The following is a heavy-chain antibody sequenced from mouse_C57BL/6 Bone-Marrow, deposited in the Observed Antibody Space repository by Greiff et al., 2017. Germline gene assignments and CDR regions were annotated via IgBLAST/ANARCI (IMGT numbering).Heavy chain of an antibody. J-gene: IGHJ2*01. Sequence: EVQLQESGPGLVKPSQSLSLTCSVTGYSITSGYYWNWIRQFPGNKLEWMGYISYDGSNNYNQSLKNRISITRDTSKNQFFLKLNSVTTEDTATYYCARGTTVVATDFDYWGQGTTLTVSS. CDR3: ARGTTVVATDFDY. D-gene: IGHD1-1*01. CDR1: GYSITSGYY. CDR2: ISYDGSN. V-gene: IGHV3-6*01.